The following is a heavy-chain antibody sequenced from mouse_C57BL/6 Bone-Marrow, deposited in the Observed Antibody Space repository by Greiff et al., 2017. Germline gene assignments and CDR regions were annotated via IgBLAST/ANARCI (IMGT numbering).Heavy chain of an antibody. CDR1: GFTFSDAW. CDR2: IRNKANNHAT. D-gene: IGHD2-2*01. J-gene: IGHJ3*01. V-gene: IGHV6-6*01. Sequence: EVQGVESGGGLVQPGGSMKLSCAASGFTFSDAWMDWVRQSPEKGLEWVAEIRNKANNHATYYAESVKGRFTISRDDSKSSVYLQMNSLRAEDTGIYYCTKKDGYEGGFAYWGQGTLVTVSA. CDR3: TKKDGYEGGFAY.